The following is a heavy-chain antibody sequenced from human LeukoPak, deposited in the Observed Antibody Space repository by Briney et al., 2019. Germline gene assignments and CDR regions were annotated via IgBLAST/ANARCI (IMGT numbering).Heavy chain of an antibody. D-gene: IGHD2-2*01. CDR3: ARDIRCSSTSCPGGDNWFDP. J-gene: IGHJ5*02. V-gene: IGHV4-4*07. CDR2: IYTSGST. Sequence: SETLSLTCTVSGGSISSYYWSWLRQPAGKGLEWIGRIYTSGSTNYNPSLKSRVTMSVDTSKNQFSLKLSSVTAADTAVYYCARDIRCSSTSCPGGDNWFDPWGQGTLVTVSS. CDR1: GGSISSYY.